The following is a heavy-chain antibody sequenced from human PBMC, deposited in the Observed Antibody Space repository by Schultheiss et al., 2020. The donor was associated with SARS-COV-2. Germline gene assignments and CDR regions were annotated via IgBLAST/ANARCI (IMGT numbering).Heavy chain of an antibody. Sequence: GGSLRLSCAASGFAFRSYAMSWVRQAPGKGLEWVSSLSGSGGSTFYADSVKGRFTISRDNAKNSLYLQMNSLRAEDTAVYYCARGTAEDYDFWSGYYRKGAFDIWGQGTTVTVSS. D-gene: IGHD3-3*01. J-gene: IGHJ3*02. V-gene: IGHV3-23*01. CDR1: GFAFRSYA. CDR2: LSGSGGST. CDR3: ARGTAEDYDFWSGYYRKGAFDI.